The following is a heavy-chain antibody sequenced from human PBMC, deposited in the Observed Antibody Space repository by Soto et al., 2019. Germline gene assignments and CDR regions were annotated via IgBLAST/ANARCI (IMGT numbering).Heavy chain of an antibody. Sequence: ASVKVSCKASGYTFTSYGISWVRQAPGQGLEWMGWISAYNGNTNYAQKLQGRVTMTTDTSTSTAYMELRSLRSDDTAVYYCARGPRFNYYGSGSYFPNDYWGQGTLVTVSS. V-gene: IGHV1-18*01. CDR3: ARGPRFNYYGSGSYFPNDY. J-gene: IGHJ4*02. CDR2: ISAYNGNT. D-gene: IGHD3-10*01. CDR1: GYTFTSYG.